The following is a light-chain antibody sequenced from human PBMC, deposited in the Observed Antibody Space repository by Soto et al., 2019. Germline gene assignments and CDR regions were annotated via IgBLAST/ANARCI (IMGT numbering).Light chain of an antibody. CDR2: GAS. CDR3: QQYGSSPLS. CDR1: QSVSSSY. J-gene: IGKJ4*01. V-gene: IGKV3-20*01. Sequence: EIVLTQSPGTLSLSPGERATLSCRASQSVSSSYLAWCQQKPGQAPRLLIYGASSRATGTPDRFSGSGSGTDFPLTISRLEPEDFAVYYCQQYGSSPLSFGGGTKVEIK.